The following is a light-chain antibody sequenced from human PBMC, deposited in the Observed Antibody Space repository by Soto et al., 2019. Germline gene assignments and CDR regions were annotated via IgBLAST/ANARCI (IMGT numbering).Light chain of an antibody. V-gene: IGKV1-13*02. CDR3: QQFNSYPLT. CDR1: QGITSA. CDR2: HTS. Sequence: AIQLTQSPSSLSSSVGDRVTITCRASQGITSAVAWYQQKPGKAPKLLIYHTSTLETGVPSRFSGSGSGTDFTLTISSLQPEDFAAYYCQQFNSYPLTFGGGTKVEVK. J-gene: IGKJ4*01.